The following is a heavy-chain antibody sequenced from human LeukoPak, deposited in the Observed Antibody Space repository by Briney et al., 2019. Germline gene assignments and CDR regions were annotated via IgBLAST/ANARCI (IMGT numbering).Heavy chain of an antibody. Sequence: SETLSLTCTVSGGSVSSGSYYWSWIRQPPGKGLEWIGYIFYSGSTNYNPSLKSRVTISVDTSKNQFSLKLSSVTAADTAVYHCAREAMYSYGNNFDYWGQGTLVTVSS. D-gene: IGHD5-18*01. CDR3: AREAMYSYGNNFDY. V-gene: IGHV4-61*01. CDR1: GGSVSSGSYY. CDR2: IFYSGST. J-gene: IGHJ4*02.